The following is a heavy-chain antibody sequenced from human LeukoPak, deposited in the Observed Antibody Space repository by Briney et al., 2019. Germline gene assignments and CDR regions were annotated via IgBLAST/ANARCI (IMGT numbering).Heavy chain of an antibody. V-gene: IGHV1-46*01. CDR1: GYTFTSYY. CDR3: AGALGLQYWFDP. D-gene: IGHD4-11*01. Sequence: ASVKVSCKASGYTFTSYYMHWVRQAPGQGLEWMGIINPSGGSTSYAQKFQGRVTMTRDTSISTAYMELSRLRSDDTAVYYCAGALGLQYWFDPWGQGTLVTVSS. J-gene: IGHJ5*02. CDR2: INPSGGST.